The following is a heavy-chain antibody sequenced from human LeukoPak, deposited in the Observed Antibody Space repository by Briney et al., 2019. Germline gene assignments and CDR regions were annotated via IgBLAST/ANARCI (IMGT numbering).Heavy chain of an antibody. Sequence: ASVKVSCKASGFTFVNFGITWVRQAPGQGLEWMGWISGYNGNRKIARNFQGRVTLTTDISTGTAYMELGSLRSDDTAVYFCARVPTVFGVDPEQNHFDRWGQGTLVIVSA. CDR2: ISGYNGNR. J-gene: IGHJ4*02. CDR1: GFTFVNFG. V-gene: IGHV1-18*04. D-gene: IGHD3-3*01. CDR3: ARVPTVFGVDPEQNHFDR.